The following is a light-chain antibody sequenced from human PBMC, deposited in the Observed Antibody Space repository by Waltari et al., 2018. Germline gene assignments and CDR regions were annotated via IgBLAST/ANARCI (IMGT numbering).Light chain of an antibody. J-gene: IGKJ1*01. Sequence: EIVLTQSPGTLSLSPGERATLSCRASQSVGRSLAWYQQTPGQAPRLLIYGASNRATGIPDRFSGSGSGTDFSLTISRLEPEDFSVYYCQHYVRLPVTFGQGTRVEIK. CDR3: QHYVRLPVT. CDR2: GAS. CDR1: QSVGRS. V-gene: IGKV3-20*01.